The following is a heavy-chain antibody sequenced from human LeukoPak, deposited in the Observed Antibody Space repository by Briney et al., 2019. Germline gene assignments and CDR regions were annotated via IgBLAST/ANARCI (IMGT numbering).Heavy chain of an antibody. CDR1: GFTFSIYG. J-gene: IGHJ4*02. V-gene: IGHV3-33*01. CDR3: ASSTITATLDY. CDR2: IWYDGSNK. Sequence: PGRSLTLSCAASGFTFSIYGMHWVRQAPGKGLEWVAVIWYDGSNKYYAESVKGRFTISRDNSKNTLYLQMNSLRAEDTAVYYCASSTITATLDYWGQGTLVTVSS. D-gene: IGHD5-24*01.